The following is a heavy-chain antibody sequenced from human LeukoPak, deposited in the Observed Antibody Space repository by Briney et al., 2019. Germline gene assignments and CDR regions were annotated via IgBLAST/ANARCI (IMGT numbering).Heavy chain of an antibody. Sequence: GGSLRLSCAASGFIFSSYAMGWVRQAAGEGLEWVPVISGSGRSTYYADSVKGRFTVSRDNSKNTLYLQMNSLRAEDTAVYYCAKLGWELLSLFDSWGQGTLVTVSS. D-gene: IGHD1-26*01. J-gene: IGHJ4*02. V-gene: IGHV3-23*01. CDR2: ISGSGRST. CDR3: AKLGWELLSLFDS. CDR1: GFIFSSYA.